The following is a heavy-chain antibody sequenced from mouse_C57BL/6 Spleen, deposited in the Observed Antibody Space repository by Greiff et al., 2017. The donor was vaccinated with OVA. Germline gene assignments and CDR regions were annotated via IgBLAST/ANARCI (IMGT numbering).Heavy chain of an antibody. J-gene: IGHJ1*03. Sequence: EVQGVESGGGLVKPGGSLKLSCAASGFTFSGYGMHWVRQAPEKGLEWVAYISSGSSTIYYADTVKGRFTISRDNAKNTLFLQMTSLRSEDTAMYYCARPGTKWYFDVWGTGTTVTVSS. CDR1: GFTFSGYG. V-gene: IGHV5-17*01. D-gene: IGHD4-1*01. CDR2: ISSGSSTI. CDR3: ARPGTKWYFDV.